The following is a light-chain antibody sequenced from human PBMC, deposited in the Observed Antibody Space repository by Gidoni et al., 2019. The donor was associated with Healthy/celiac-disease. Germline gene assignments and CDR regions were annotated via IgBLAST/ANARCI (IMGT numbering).Light chain of an antibody. J-gene: IGKJ4*01. Sequence: EIVSTQPPATLSLSPGKRATLSCRASQSVSSYLAWYQQKPGKAPRLLIYDASNRPTSIPARFSGSGSGTDFTLTISSLEPEDFAVYYCQQRSNWPPLTFGGGTKVEIK. CDR1: QSVSSY. CDR2: DAS. V-gene: IGKV3-11*01. CDR3: QQRSNWPPLT.